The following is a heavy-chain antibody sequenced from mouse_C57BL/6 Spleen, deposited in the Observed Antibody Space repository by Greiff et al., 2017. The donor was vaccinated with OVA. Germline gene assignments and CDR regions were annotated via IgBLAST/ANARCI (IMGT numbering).Heavy chain of an antibody. Sequence: VKLVESGPELVKPGASVKISCKASGYAFSSSWMNWVKQRPGGGLEWIGGIYPGGGDTNYNGKFKGKATLTADKSASTAYMQLSSLTSEDSAVYFCAREWVWLPLDYWGQGTTLTVSS. D-gene: IGHD2-2*01. J-gene: IGHJ2*01. V-gene: IGHV1-82*01. CDR1: GYAFSSSW. CDR2: IYPGGGDT. CDR3: AREWVWLPLDY.